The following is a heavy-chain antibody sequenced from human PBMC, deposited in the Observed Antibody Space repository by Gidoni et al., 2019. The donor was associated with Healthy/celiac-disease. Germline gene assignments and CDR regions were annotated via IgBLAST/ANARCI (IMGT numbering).Heavy chain of an antibody. Sequence: QVQLVESGGGVVQPGRSLRLSCAASGFTCSSYGMHWVRQAPGTGLEWVAVISYDGSNKYYAASVKGRFTISRDNSKNTLYLQMNSLRAEDTAVYYCAKDSLWFGELITGVDYWGQGTLVTVSS. D-gene: IGHD3-10*01. CDR1: GFTCSSYG. CDR3: AKDSLWFGELITGVDY. V-gene: IGHV3-30*18. J-gene: IGHJ4*02. CDR2: ISYDGSNK.